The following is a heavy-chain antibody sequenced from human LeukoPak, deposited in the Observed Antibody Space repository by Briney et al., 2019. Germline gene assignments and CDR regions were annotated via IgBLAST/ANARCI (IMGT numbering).Heavy chain of an antibody. D-gene: IGHD5-24*01. Sequence: GGSLRLSCAASGFTFSSYWMSWVRQAPGKGLERVANIKQDGSEKYYVDSVKGRFTISRDNAKNSLYLQMNSLRAEDTAVYYCASSMGYKPFDYWGQGTLVTVSS. V-gene: IGHV3-7*01. J-gene: IGHJ4*02. CDR3: ASSMGYKPFDY. CDR2: IKQDGSEK. CDR1: GFTFSSYW.